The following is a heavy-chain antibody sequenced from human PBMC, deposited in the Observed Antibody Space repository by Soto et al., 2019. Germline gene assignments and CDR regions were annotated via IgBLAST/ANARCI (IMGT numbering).Heavy chain of an antibody. V-gene: IGHV3-9*01. CDR3: AKDVAARPYYFDY. CDR1: GFTFDDYA. J-gene: IGHJ4*02. D-gene: IGHD6-6*01. Sequence: GGSMRLSCAASGFTFDDYAMHWVRQAPGKGLEWVSGISWNSGSIGYADSVKGRFTISRDNAKNSLYLQMNSLRAEDTALYYCAKDVAARPYYFDYWGQGTLVTVSS. CDR2: ISWNSGSI.